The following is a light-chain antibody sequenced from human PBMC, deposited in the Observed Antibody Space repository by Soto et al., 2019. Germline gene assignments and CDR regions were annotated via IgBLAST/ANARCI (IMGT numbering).Light chain of an antibody. J-gene: IGKJ4*01. CDR3: QQYNNLPLT. CDR2: GAS. CDR1: QSISSN. V-gene: IGKV3D-15*01. Sequence: ETVMTQSPATLSVSPGERATLSCRASQSISSNLAWYQQKPGQAPRLLIYGASTRATGIPARFSGSGSGTEFTLTISSPQSEDFAVYYCQQYNNLPLTFGGGTKVEIK.